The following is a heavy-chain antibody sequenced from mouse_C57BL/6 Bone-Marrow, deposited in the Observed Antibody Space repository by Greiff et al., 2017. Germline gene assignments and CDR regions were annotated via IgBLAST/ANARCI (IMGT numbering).Heavy chain of an antibody. CDR2: IDPNSGGT. V-gene: IGHV1-72*01. CDR3: ARGLLLRSGFAY. D-gene: IGHD1-1*01. CDR1: GYTFTSYW. Sequence: QVQLKQPGAELVKPGASVKLSCKASGYTFTSYWMHWVKQRPGRGLEWIGRIDPNSGGTKYNEKFKSKATLTVDKPYSTAYMQLGSRTSEDSAVEYCARGLLLRSGFAYWGQGTRVTVSA. J-gene: IGHJ3*01.